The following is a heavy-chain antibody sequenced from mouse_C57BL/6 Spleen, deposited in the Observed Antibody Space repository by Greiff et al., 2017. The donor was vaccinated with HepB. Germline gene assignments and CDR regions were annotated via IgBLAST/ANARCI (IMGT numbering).Heavy chain of an antibody. CDR1: GYTFTSYW. D-gene: IGHD2-2*01. Sequence: QVQLQQPGAELVRPGSSVKLSCKASGYTFTSYWMHWVKQRPIQGLEWIGNIDPSDSETHYNQKFKDKATLTVDKSSSTAYMQLSSLTSEDSAVYYCARWAVTTSSYWYFDVWGTGTTVTVSS. J-gene: IGHJ1*03. CDR2: IDPSDSET. CDR3: ARWAVTTSSYWYFDV. V-gene: IGHV1-52*01.